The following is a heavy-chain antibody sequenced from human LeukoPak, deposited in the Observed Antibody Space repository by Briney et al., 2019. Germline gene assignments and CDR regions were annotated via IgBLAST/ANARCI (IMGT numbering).Heavy chain of an antibody. CDR1: GFTFSDAW. J-gene: IGHJ4*02. CDR2: IKSKPDGGTI. CDR3: TKGMATITY. D-gene: IGHD5-24*01. Sequence: PRGSLRLSCAASGFTFSDAWMSWVRQAPGKGLEWVGRIKSKPDGGTIDYAAPVNGGFTISRDDSKNTLHLQMNSLKIDDTAVYYCTKGMATITYWGQGTLVTVSS. V-gene: IGHV3-15*01.